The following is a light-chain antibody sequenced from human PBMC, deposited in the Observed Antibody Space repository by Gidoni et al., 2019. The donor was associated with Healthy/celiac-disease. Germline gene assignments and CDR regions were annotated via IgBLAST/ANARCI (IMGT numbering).Light chain of an antibody. CDR3: QQSYSTPQT. J-gene: IGKJ1*01. Sequence: DIQMTHSPSSLSASVGDRVTITCRASQSISSYLTWYQQKPGKAHKLLIYAASSLQSGVPSRFSGSGYGKEFTRTIRSLQPEDFETYYCQQSYSTPQTCGQGTKVEIK. CDR1: QSISSY. V-gene: IGKV1-39*01. CDR2: AAS.